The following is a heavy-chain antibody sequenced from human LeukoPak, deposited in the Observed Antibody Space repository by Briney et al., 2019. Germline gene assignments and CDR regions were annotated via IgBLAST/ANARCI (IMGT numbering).Heavy chain of an antibody. CDR2: IYYSGST. D-gene: IGHD3-3*01. Sequence: PSETLPLTCTVSGGSISSSSYYWGWIRQPPGKGLEWIGSIYYSGSTYYNPSLKSRVTISIDTSKNQFSLKLSSVTAADTAVYYCARHLLYDFWSGYYDFDYWGQGTLVTVSS. CDR1: GGSISSSSYY. CDR3: ARHLLYDFWSGYYDFDY. V-gene: IGHV4-39*01. J-gene: IGHJ4*02.